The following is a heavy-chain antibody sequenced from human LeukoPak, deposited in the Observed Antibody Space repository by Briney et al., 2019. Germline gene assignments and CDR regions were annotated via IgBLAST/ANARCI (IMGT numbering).Heavy chain of an antibody. J-gene: IGHJ4*02. V-gene: IGHV3-66*01. CDR2: IYSGGST. D-gene: IGHD3-10*01. Sequence: GGSLRLSCAASGFTVSSNYMSWVRQAPGRGLEWVSVIYSGGSTYYADSVKGRFTISRDNSKNTLYLQMNSLRAEDTAVYYCARASQPLSSGSYYIYWGQGTLVTVSS. CDR1: GFTVSSNY. CDR3: ARASQPLSSGSYYIY.